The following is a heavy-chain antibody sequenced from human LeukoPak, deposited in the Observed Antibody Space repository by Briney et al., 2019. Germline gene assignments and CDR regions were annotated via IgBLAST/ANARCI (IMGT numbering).Heavy chain of an antibody. Sequence: GGSLRLSCATSGFTFSSYAMSWVRQAPGKGLEWVSGSGSGGSTYYADSVKGRFTISRDNSKNTLYLQMNSLRAEDTAVYYCAKDFWSGYYPNYWGQGTLVTVSS. CDR3: AKDFWSGYYPNY. CDR1: GFTFSSYA. V-gene: IGHV3-23*01. D-gene: IGHD3-3*01. CDR2: SGSGGST. J-gene: IGHJ4*02.